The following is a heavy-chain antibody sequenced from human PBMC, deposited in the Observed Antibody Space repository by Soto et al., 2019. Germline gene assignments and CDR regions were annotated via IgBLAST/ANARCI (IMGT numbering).Heavy chain of an antibody. CDR2: ISYDGSNK. V-gene: IGHV3-30*18. Sequence: WWSLRLSCSASVFTCSSNGMHWFRQAPGKGLEWVAVISYDGSNKYYADSVKGRFTISRDNSKNTLYLQMNSLRAEDTAVYYCAKDSIAGRPDYYYGMDVWGQGTTVTVSS. J-gene: IGHJ6*02. D-gene: IGHD6-6*01. CDR3: AKDSIAGRPDYYYGMDV. CDR1: VFTCSSNG.